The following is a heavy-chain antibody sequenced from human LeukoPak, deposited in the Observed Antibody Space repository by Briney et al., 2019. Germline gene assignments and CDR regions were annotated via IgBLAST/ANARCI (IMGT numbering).Heavy chain of an antibody. V-gene: IGHV1-46*01. CDR1: GYTFPSYY. CDR2: INPSGGNT. Sequence: ASVTVSCKASGYTFPSYYMHWVGQAPGQGGEGMGVINPSGGNTNSAQKFQGRVTMTRDTSTRTVYMELSSLRSEDTAVYYCTREGAYGAHGFDYWGQGTLITVSS. CDR3: TREGAYGAHGFDY. D-gene: IGHD4-17*01. J-gene: IGHJ4*02.